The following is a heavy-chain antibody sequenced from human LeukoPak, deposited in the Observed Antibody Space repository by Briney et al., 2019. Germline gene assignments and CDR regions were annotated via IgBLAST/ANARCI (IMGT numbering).Heavy chain of an antibody. CDR2: ISYDGSNK. CDR1: GFTFSSYG. Sequence: PGGSLRLSCAASGFTFSSYGMHWVRQAPGKGLEWVAVISYDGSNKYYADSVKGRFTISRDNSKNTLYLQMNSLRAEDTAVYYCAKRHSGGVLWFDPWGQGTPVTVSS. D-gene: IGHD1-26*01. J-gene: IGHJ5*02. CDR3: AKRHSGGVLWFDP. V-gene: IGHV3-30*18.